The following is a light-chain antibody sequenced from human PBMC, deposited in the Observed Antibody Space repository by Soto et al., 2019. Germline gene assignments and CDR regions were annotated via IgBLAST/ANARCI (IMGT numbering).Light chain of an antibody. CDR2: EVT. V-gene: IGLV2-14*01. CDR3: SSFTATTARDARV. J-gene: IGLJ3*02. CDR1: SSDVGGYNY. Sequence: QSVLTQPASVSGSPGQSITISCTGTSSDVGGYNYVSWYQQHPGKDPKLLIYEVTNRPSGVSNRFSGSKSGDTASLTISGLQAEDEDDYYCSSFTATTARDARVFGGGTKLTVL.